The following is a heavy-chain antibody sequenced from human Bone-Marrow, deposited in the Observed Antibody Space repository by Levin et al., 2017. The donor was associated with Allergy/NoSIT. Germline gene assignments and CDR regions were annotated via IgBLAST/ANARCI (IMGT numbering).Heavy chain of an antibody. J-gene: IGHJ6*02. Sequence: SGGSLRLSCAASGFSVSDNYMSWVRRAPGKGLEWVSVIYSGGNTYYAASVRGRFTISRDSSKNTLYLQMNSLRVEDAAVYYCATMSWPSYYYALDVWGHGTTVTVSS. CDR3: ATMSWPSYYYALDV. CDR1: GFSVSDNY. D-gene: IGHD5/OR15-5a*01. V-gene: IGHV3-53*01. CDR2: IYSGGNT.